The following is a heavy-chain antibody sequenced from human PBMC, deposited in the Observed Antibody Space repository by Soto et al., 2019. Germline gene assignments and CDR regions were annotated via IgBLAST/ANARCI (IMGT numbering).Heavy chain of an antibody. CDR2: INAGNGNT. V-gene: IGHV1-3*01. CDR3: ARGINWGYYYYMDV. D-gene: IGHD7-27*01. J-gene: IGHJ6*03. CDR1: GYTFTSYA. Sequence: ASVKVSCKASGYTFTSYAMHWVRQAPGQRLEWMGWINAGNGNTKYSQKFQGRVTITRDTSASTAYMELSSLRSEDTAVYYCARGINWGYYYYMDVWAKGPRSPSP.